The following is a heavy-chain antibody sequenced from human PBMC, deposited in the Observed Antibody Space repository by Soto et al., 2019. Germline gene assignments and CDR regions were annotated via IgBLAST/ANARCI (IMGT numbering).Heavy chain of an antibody. D-gene: IGHD3-22*01. J-gene: IGHJ4*02. V-gene: IGHV1-18*01. CDR2: ISAYNGNT. CDR1: GYTFTSYG. Sequence: VSVKVSCKASGYTFTSYGISWVRQAPGQGLEWMGWISAYNGNTNYAQKLQGRVTMTTDTSTTTAYMELRSLRSDDTAVYYCARASYYYDSSGYPFDYWGQGTLVTVSS. CDR3: ARASYYYDSSGYPFDY.